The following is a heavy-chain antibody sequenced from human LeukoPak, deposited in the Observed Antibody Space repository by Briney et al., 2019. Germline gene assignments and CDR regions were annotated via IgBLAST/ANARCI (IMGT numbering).Heavy chain of an antibody. CDR3: ARDYKYAFDN. D-gene: IGHD5-24*01. V-gene: IGHV3-48*01. CDR2: IGISSGNT. J-gene: IGHJ4*02. CDR1: GFRFSDYS. Sequence: GGSLRLSCAASGFRFSDYSMNWVRQAPGKGLEWISYIGISSGNTNYADSVRGRFTISGDKAKNSLYLQMNSLRVEDTAVYYCARDYKYAFDNWGQGTLVTVSS.